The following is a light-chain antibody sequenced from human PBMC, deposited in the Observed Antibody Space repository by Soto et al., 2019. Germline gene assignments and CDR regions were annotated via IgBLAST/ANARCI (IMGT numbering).Light chain of an antibody. J-gene: IGKJ5*01. CDR3: QQRNIWPPVT. Sequence: EIVLTQSPATLSLSPGDRATLSCRASHSVGSLLAWYQQKPGQAPRLLIYFASNRATGIPPRFSGSGSGTDFTLTIDSLEPEDSAIYYCQQRNIWPPVTFGQGTRLEIK. CDR1: HSVGSL. V-gene: IGKV3-11*01. CDR2: FAS.